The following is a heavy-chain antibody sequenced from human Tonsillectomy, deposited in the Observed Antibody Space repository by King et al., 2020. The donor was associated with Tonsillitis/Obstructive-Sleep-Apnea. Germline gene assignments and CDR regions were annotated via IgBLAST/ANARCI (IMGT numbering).Heavy chain of an antibody. CDR3: ATGRDEPD. Sequence: QLVQSGAEVKKPGASVKVSCKASGYIFTGYFMNWVRQAPGQGLEWMGWINPNSGDTNCAQKFQGRVIMTRDTSISTAYMELTRLRSDDTAVYYCATGRDEPDWGQGTLVTVAS. J-gene: IGHJ4*02. V-gene: IGHV1-2*02. D-gene: IGHD1-14*01. CDR2: INPNSGDT. CDR1: GYIFTGYF.